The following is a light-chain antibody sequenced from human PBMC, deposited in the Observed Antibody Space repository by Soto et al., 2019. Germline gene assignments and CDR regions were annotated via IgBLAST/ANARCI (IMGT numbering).Light chain of an antibody. CDR1: QSVSNNY. CDR2: GAS. CDR3: QQYGSSPIT. J-gene: IGKJ5*01. Sequence: ETVLTQSPGTLSLSPGEGATLSCRVSQSVSNNYLAWYQKKPGQAPRVLIYGASNRATGIPARFIGSGSGTDCTLTISRLEPEDVAVYYCQQYGSSPITFGQGTRLEIK. V-gene: IGKV3-20*01.